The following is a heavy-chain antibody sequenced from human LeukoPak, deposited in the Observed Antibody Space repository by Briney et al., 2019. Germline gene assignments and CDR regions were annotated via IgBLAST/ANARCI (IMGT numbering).Heavy chain of an antibody. J-gene: IGHJ4*03. V-gene: IGHV3-23*01. CDR2: VNGSGRIT. CDR1: GFTFKNFG. CDR3: EKRRPTGNYFDY. D-gene: IGHD2-8*02. Sequence: GGSLRLSCEGSGFTFKNFGMRWIRQAPGKGLEWVSEVNGSGRITDYADSVKGRFAISRDNSKNALYLQMNNLGVENTAIYYCEKRRPTGNYFDYWGHGFIVTVSA.